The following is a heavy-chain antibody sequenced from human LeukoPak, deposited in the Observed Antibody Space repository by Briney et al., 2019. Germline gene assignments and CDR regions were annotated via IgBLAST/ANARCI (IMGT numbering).Heavy chain of an antibody. Sequence: GGSLTLSCAASGFTFSSYAMSWVRQAPGKGLEWVSAISGSGGSTYYADSVKGRFTLSRDNSKNTLYLQMNSLRAEDTAVYYCAKDIAAAGTVDYWGQGTLVTVSS. J-gene: IGHJ4*02. CDR2: ISGSGGST. D-gene: IGHD6-13*01. V-gene: IGHV3-23*01. CDR3: AKDIAAAGTVDY. CDR1: GFTFSSYA.